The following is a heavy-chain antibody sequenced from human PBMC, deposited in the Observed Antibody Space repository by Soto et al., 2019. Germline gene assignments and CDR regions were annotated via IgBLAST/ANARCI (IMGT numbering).Heavy chain of an antibody. CDR1: GGSISSSSYY. CDR3: ARAYSSLLGMDV. CDR2: IYYSGST. V-gene: IGHV4-39*01. D-gene: IGHD6-6*01. J-gene: IGHJ6*02. Sequence: QLQLQESGPGLVKPSETLSLTCTVSGGSISSSSYYWGWIRQPPGKGLEWIGSIYYSGSTYYNPSLKSRVTISVDTSKNQCSLKLSYVTAADAAVYYCARAYSSLLGMDVWGQGTTVTDSS.